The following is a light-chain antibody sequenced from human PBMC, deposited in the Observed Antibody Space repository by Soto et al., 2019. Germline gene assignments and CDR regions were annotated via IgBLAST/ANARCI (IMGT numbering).Light chain of an antibody. CDR1: QSLLHSNGYNY. CDR3: IQAVQTPL. CDR2: LGS. J-gene: IGKJ5*01. Sequence: DIVMTQSPLSLPVTPGEPASISCRSSQSLLHSNGYNYLDWYLQKPGQSPQLLIYLGSNRASGVPDRFSGSGSGTYFTLQISRVEAEDVGVYYCIQAVQTPLFGQGTRLEIK. V-gene: IGKV2-28*01.